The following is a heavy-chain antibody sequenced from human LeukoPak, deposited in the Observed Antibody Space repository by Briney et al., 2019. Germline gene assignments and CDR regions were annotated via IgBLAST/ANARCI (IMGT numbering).Heavy chain of an antibody. D-gene: IGHD3-10*01. CDR1: GDSISNYY. J-gene: IGHJ3*02. Sequence: PSETLSLTCTVSGDSISNYYWSWIRLAPGKSLEWIGNIFYSGSTYYSPSLKSRVTISLDTSRNQFSLKLNSVTAADTAVYYCAKSNGYGLVDIWGQGTMVTVSS. V-gene: IGHV4-59*12. CDR3: AKSNGYGLVDI. CDR2: IFYSGST.